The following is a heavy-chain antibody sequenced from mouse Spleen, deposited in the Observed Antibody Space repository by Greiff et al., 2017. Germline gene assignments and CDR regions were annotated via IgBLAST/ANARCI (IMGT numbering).Heavy chain of an antibody. J-gene: IGHJ2*01. CDR3: ARESDGNFDY. CDR2: ISYDGSN. Sequence: EVQLQQSGPGLVKPSQSLSLTCSVTGYSITSGYYWNWIRQFPGNKLEWMGYISYDGSNNYNPSLKNRISITRDTSKNQFFLKLNSVTTEDTATYYCARESDGNFDYWGQGTTLTVSS. V-gene: IGHV3-6*01. D-gene: IGHD2-3*01. CDR1: GYSITSGYY.